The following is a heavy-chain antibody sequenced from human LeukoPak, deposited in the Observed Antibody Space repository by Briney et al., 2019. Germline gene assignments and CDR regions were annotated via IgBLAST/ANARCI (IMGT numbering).Heavy chain of an antibody. CDR2: ISGSGGST. D-gene: IGHD6-13*01. CDR1: GFTFSSYA. V-gene: IGHV3-23*01. J-gene: IGHJ5*02. CDR3: ASHSSSWPSNWFDP. Sequence: GGSLRLSCAASGFTFSSYAMSWVRQAPGKGLEWVSAISGSGGSTYYADSVKGRFTISRDNSKNTLYLQMNSLRAEDTAVYCCASHSSSWPSNWFDPWGQGTLVTVSS.